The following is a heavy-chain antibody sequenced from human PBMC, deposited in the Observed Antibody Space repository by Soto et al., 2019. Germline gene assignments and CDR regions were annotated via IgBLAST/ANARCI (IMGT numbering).Heavy chain of an antibody. V-gene: IGHV3-23*01. D-gene: IGHD1-26*01. J-gene: IGHJ3*02. CDR1: AFAFSNYA. CDR2: ISGGGNT. Sequence: GGSLRLSCAASAFAFSNYAMTWVRQAPGKELEWVSVISGGGNTYYADSVKGRFTISRDNSRKTVFLQMNSLRAEDTAVYYCARCYSGSYYNALDMWGQGTMVTVSS. CDR3: ARCYSGSYYNALDM.